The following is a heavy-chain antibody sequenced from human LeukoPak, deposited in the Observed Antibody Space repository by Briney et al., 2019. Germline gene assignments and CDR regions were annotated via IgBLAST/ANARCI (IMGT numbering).Heavy chain of an antibody. CDR3: ARGPNNQVVRGVIGYYYMDV. CDR2: MNPNSGEK. J-gene: IGHJ6*03. V-gene: IGHV1-8*01. Sequence: GASVKVSCKASGYTFTSYDMNWVRQATGQGLEWMGWMNPNSGEKGHAQKFQGRVTITRETSINTAYMELSSLRSEDTAVYYCARGPNNQVVRGVIGYYYMDVWGKGTTVTVSS. CDR1: GYTFTSYD. D-gene: IGHD3-10*01.